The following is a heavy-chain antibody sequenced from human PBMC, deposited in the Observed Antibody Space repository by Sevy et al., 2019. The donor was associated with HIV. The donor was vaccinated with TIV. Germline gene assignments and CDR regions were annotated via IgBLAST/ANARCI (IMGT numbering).Heavy chain of an antibody. J-gene: IGHJ4*02. Sequence: GGSLRLSCAASGFSFSSYEMNWVRQAPGKGLEWFSYISSSGTTIYYADSVKGRFTVSRDNAKNSLYLQMNSLRAEDTAVYYCARLSSPMPDSGWYDFFDHWGQGTLVTVSS. D-gene: IGHD6-19*01. CDR3: ARLSSPMPDSGWYDFFDH. CDR1: GFSFSSYE. V-gene: IGHV3-48*03. CDR2: ISSSGTTI.